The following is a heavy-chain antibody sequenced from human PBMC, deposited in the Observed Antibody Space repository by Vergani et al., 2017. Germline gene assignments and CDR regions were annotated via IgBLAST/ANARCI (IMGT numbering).Heavy chain of an antibody. CDR1: GGTFSSYA. J-gene: IGHJ5*02. CDR2: INAGNGNT. Sequence: QVQLVQSGAEVKKPGSSVKVSCKASGGTFSSYAISWVRQAPGQGLEWMGWINAGNGNTKYSQKFQGRVTITRDTSASTAYMELSSLRSEDTAVYYCASVAVAGTRGHYNWFDPWGQGTLVTVSS. CDR3: ASVAVAGTRGHYNWFDP. V-gene: IGHV1-3*01. D-gene: IGHD6-19*01.